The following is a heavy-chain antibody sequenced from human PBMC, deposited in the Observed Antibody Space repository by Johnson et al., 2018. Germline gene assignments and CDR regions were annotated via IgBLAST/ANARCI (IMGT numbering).Heavy chain of an antibody. CDR2: IYYSGST. CDR1: GGSISSYY. V-gene: IGHV4-59*12. CDR3: ASVVVVADAFDI. Sequence: QVQLQESGPGLVKXSETLSLTCTVSGGSISSYYWSWIRQPPGKGLEWIGYIYYSGSTNYNPSLKSRVTISVDKSKNQFSLKLSPVTAADTAVYYCASVVVVADAFDIWGQGTMVTVSS. J-gene: IGHJ3*02. D-gene: IGHD2-15*01.